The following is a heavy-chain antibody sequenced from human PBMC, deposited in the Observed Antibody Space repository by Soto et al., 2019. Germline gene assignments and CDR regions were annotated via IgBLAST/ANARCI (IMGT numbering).Heavy chain of an antibody. CDR2: ISGSGGST. D-gene: IGHD6-13*01. CDR1: GFTFSSYA. CDR3: ARVHSSSLDY. J-gene: IGHJ4*02. V-gene: IGHV3-23*01. Sequence: PGGSLRLSCAASGFTFSSYAMSWVRQAPGKGLEWVSGISGSGGSTYYADSVKGRFTISRDNSKNTLYLQMNSLRAEDTAVYYCARVHSSSLDYWGQETLVTFSS.